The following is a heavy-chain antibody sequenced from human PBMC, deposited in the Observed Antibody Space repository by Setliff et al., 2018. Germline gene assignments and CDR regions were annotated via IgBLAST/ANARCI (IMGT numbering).Heavy chain of an antibody. CDR1: GFTFDDYG. Sequence: RPGGSLRLSCAASGFTFDDYGMSWVRQAPGKGLEWVSGINWNGGSTGYADSVKGRFTISRDNAKNSLYLQMNSLRAEDTALYYCARAPAGGGDFYFDYWGQGTLVTVSS. V-gene: IGHV3-20*04. D-gene: IGHD2-21*01. CDR2: INWNGGST. J-gene: IGHJ4*02. CDR3: ARAPAGGGDFYFDY.